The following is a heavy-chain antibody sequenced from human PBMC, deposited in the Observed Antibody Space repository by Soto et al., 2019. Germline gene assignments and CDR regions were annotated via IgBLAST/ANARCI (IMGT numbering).Heavy chain of an antibody. CDR1: GVTVSSNY. J-gene: IGHJ4*02. V-gene: IGHV3-66*04. CDR3: ARHGYNYSGGYFDY. Sequence: EVQLVESGGGLVQPGGSLRLSCAASGVTVSSNYMSWVRQAPGKGLEWVSVIYSGGSTYYADSVKGRFTISRDNSKNMLFLQMTSLRAAYTAVYYFARHGYNYSGGYFDYWGQGTLVTVSS. CDR2: IYSGGST. D-gene: IGHD5-18*01.